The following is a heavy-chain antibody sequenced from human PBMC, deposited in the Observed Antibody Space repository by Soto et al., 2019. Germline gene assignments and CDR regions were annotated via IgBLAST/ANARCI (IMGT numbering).Heavy chain of an antibody. CDR2: IYYSGNT. J-gene: IGHJ6*02. D-gene: IGHD3-16*01. CDR3: ARGHVADYLYYGLDV. V-gene: IGHV4-30-4*01. CDR1: GVSISTGDYY. Sequence: QVQLQESGPGLVRPSQSLSLTCTVSGVSISTGDYYWIWIRQPPGKGLEWMGYIYYSGNTYYNPSLKSLVAFSIDASKNQFSLKRTSVTAADTAVYYCARGHVADYLYYGLDVWGQGTTVTVSS.